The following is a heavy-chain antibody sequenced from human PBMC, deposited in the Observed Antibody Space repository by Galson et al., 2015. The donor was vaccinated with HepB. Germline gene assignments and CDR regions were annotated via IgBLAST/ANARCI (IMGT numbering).Heavy chain of an antibody. CDR3: ARIRDLTPMDYYFDS. Sequence: SLRLSCAASGFTFSNYWMHWVRQVPGKGLEWISRINSDGSTTTYTDSVEGRFTITRDNAKNTLHLEMNSLRGEDSAVYFCARIRDLTPMDYYFDSWGQGTLVTVSS. CDR1: GFTFSNYW. D-gene: IGHD3-10*01. J-gene: IGHJ4*02. V-gene: IGHV3-74*03. CDR2: INSDGSTT.